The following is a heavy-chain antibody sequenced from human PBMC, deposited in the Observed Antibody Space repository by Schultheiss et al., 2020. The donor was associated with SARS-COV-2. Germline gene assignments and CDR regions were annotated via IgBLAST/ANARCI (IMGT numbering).Heavy chain of an antibody. V-gene: IGHV4-34*01. D-gene: IGHD5-18*01. J-gene: IGHJ4*02. CDR2: IYHSGST. CDR3: ARVGSYGILDY. CDR1: GGSFSGYY. Sequence: SETLSLTCAVYGGSFSGYYWSWIRQPPGKGLEWIGSIYHSGSTYYNPSLKSRVTISVDTSKNQFSLKLSSVTAADTAVYYCARVGSYGILDYWGQGTLVTVSS.